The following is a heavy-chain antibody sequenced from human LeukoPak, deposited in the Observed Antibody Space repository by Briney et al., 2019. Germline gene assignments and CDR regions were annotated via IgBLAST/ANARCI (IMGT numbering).Heavy chain of an antibody. CDR2: ISYDGSNK. Sequence: GGSLRLSCAASGFTFSSYGMHWVRQAPGKGLEWVAVISYDGSNKYYADSVKGRFTISRDNSKNTLYLQMNSLRAEDTAVYYCARVRYYYYMDVWGKGTTVTVSS. CDR1: GFTFSSYG. V-gene: IGHV3-30*03. CDR3: ARVRYYYYMDV. J-gene: IGHJ6*03.